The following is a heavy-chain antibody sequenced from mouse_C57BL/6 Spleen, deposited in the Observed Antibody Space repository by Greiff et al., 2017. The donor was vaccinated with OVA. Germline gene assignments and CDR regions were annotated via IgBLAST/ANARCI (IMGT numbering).Heavy chain of an antibody. CDR2: IWTGGGT. J-gene: IGHJ1*03. CDR3: ARNSPDYGREYFDV. Sequence: VHLVESGPGLVAPSQSLSITCTVSGFSLTSYAISWVRQPPGKGLEWLGLIWTGGGTNYNSALKSRLSISKDNSKSQVFLKMNSPQTDDTARYYCARNSPDYGREYFDVWGTGTTVTVSS. D-gene: IGHD1-1*01. CDR1: GFSLTSYA. V-gene: IGHV2-9-1*01.